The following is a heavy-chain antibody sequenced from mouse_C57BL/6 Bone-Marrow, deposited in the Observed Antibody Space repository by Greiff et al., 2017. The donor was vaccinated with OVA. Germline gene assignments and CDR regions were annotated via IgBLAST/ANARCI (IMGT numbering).Heavy chain of an antibody. CDR1: GYTFTSYW. D-gene: IGHD2-3*01. V-gene: IGHV1-55*01. CDR3: DRYEGYYGDY. J-gene: IGHJ2*01. CDR2: IYPGSGST. Sequence: VQLQQPGAELVKPGASVKMSCKASGYTFTSYWITWVKQRPGQGLEWIGDIYPGSGSTNYNEKFKSKATLTVDTSSSTAYMQISSMTSEDAAVDVCDRYEGYYGDYWGQGTTLTVSS.